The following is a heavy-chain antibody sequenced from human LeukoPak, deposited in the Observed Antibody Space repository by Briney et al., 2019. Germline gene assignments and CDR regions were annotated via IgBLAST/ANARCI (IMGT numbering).Heavy chain of an antibody. CDR1: GGTFSSYA. Sequence: SVKVSCKASGGTFSSYAISWLRQAPGQGLEWMGRIIPILGIANYAQKLQGRVTMTTDTSTSTAYMELRSLRSDDTAVYYCAREGDYGDYGVDHWGQGTLVTVSS. D-gene: IGHD4-17*01. CDR3: AREGDYGDYGVDH. CDR2: IIPILGIA. J-gene: IGHJ4*02. V-gene: IGHV1-69*04.